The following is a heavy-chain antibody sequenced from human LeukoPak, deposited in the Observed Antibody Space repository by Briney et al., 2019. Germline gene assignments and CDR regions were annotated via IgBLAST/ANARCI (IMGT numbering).Heavy chain of an antibody. J-gene: IGHJ4*02. Sequence: ASVKVSCKASGYTFTSYYMHWVRQAPGQGLEWMGIINPRSGSTNYAQKFQGRVTMTRDMSTSTVYMELSSLRSEDTAVYYCAGEAPTDSGQFDYWGQGTLVTVSS. CDR1: GYTFTSYY. D-gene: IGHD1-26*01. CDR3: AGEAPTDSGQFDY. CDR2: INPRSGST. V-gene: IGHV1-46*01.